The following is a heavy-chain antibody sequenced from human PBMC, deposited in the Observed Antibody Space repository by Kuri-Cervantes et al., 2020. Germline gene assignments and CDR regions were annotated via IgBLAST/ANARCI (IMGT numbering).Heavy chain of an antibody. V-gene: IGHV5-51*01. CDR2: IYPGDSDT. CDR1: GYSFTNYW. D-gene: IGHD3-22*01. Sequence: KVSCKGSGYSFTNYWIGWVRQMPGKGLEWMGIIYPGDSDTRYSPSFQGQVTISADKSISTAYLQWSSLKASDTAMYYCARTLDFSSGSSDYWGQGTLVTVSS. CDR3: ARTLDFSSGSSDY. J-gene: IGHJ4*02.